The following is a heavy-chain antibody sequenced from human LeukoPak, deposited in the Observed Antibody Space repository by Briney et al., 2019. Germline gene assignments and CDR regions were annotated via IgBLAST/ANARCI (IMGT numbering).Heavy chain of an antibody. CDR3: AKAAVYSKRWTPFDD. D-gene: IGHD1-26*01. V-gene: IGHV3-30-3*01. CDR1: GFTFSSYA. CDR2: ISYDGSNK. J-gene: IGHJ4*02. Sequence: GGSLRLSCAASGFTFSSYAMHWVRQAPGKGLEWVAVISYDGSNKYYADSVKGRFTISRDNSKNTVDLRMNSLRPEDTAAHYCAKAAVYSKRWTPFDDWGRGTLVTVSS.